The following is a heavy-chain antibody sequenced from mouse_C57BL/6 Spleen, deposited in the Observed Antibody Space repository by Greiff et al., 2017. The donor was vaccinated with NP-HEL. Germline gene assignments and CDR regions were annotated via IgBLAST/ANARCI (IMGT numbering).Heavy chain of an antibody. D-gene: IGHD1-1*01. Sequence: VQLKESGAELVKPGASVKISCKASGYAFSSYWMNWVKQRPGQGLEWIGQIYPGDGDTNYNGKFKGKATLTADKSSSTAYMQLSSLTSEDSAVYFCARGGITTVVAHFDYWGQGTTLTVSS. J-gene: IGHJ2*01. CDR2: IYPGDGDT. CDR3: ARGGITTVVAHFDY. V-gene: IGHV1-80*01. CDR1: GYAFSSYW.